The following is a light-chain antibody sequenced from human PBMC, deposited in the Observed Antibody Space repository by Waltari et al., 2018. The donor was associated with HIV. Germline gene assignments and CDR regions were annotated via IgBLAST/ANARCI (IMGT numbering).Light chain of an antibody. CDR3: QSADSSDTYSWV. CDR2: KDS. V-gene: IGLV3-25*03. J-gene: IGLJ3*02. CDR1: ASPHQS. Sequence: SYELTQPPSVSVSPGHTARITCSGAASPHQSAYWYQQKPGQAPVLVIYKDSGRPSGIPERFSGSSSGTTVTLTISGVQAEDEADYYCQSADSSDTYSWVFGGGTKLTVL.